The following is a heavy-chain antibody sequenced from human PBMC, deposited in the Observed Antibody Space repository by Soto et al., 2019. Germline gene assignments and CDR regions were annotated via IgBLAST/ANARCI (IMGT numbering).Heavy chain of an antibody. D-gene: IGHD6-13*01. CDR1: DYTFTSYG. J-gene: IGHJ4*02. CDR2: ISVYNGNT. Sequence: QVQLVQSGAEVKKPGASVKVSCKASDYTFTSYGIIWVRQAPGQGLEWIGWISVYNGNTNYAQKFRGRVTMTTDISTTTAYMEMRSLRSDDTAVYYCARSGSSLNLRAFDFWGQGPLVTDAS. V-gene: IGHV1-18*01. CDR3: ARSGSSLNLRAFDF.